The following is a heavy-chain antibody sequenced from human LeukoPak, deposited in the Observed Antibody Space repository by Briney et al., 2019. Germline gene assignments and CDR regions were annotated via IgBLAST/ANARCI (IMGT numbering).Heavy chain of an antibody. CDR3: ARPGLPAAGHWFDH. V-gene: IGHV4-34*01. D-gene: IGHD6-13*01. Sequence: SETLSLTYAVYGGSFSDYYWSWIRQPPEKGLEWIGEINHSGSANYNPSLKSRVTMSVDTSKNQVSLKMSSVTAADTAVYYCARPGLPAAGHWFDHWGQGTLVTVSS. J-gene: IGHJ5*02. CDR1: GGSFSDYY. CDR2: INHSGSA.